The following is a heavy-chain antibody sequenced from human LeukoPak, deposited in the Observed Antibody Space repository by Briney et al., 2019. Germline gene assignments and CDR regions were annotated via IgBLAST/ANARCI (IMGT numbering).Heavy chain of an antibody. D-gene: IGHD3-22*01. J-gene: IGHJ4*02. Sequence: GGSLRLSCAASGFTFSSYAMSWVRQAPGKGLEWVSAISGSGGSTYYADSVKGRFTISRDNSKNTLYLHMNSLRAEDTAVYYCARKGSYYDSSGYHFDYWGQGTLVTVSS. V-gene: IGHV3-23*01. CDR3: ARKGSYYDSSGYHFDY. CDR1: GFTFSSYA. CDR2: ISGSGGST.